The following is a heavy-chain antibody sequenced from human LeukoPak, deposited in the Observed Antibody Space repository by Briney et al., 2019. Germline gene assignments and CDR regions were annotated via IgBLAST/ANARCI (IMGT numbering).Heavy chain of an antibody. D-gene: IGHD6-19*01. J-gene: IGHJ6*03. CDR3: TRDFGSGWYNYYYYMDV. V-gene: IGHV3-33*01. CDR1: GFTFSSYG. Sequence: GGSLRLSCAASGFTFSSYGMHWVRQAPGKGLEWVAVIWYDGSNKYYADSVKGRFAISRDNSKNTLYLQMNSLRAEDTAVYYCTRDFGSGWYNYYYYMDVWGKGTTVTVSS. CDR2: IWYDGSNK.